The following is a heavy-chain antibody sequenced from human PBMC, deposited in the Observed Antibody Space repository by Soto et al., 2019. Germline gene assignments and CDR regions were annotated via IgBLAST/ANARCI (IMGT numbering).Heavy chain of an antibody. CDR3: ARALNGAFTSMVH. V-gene: IGHV1-46*01. D-gene: IGHD5-18*01. CDR2: INPNGYTS. Sequence: QVQMVQSGSEVKKPGASVKVSCKASGYTFMDYYIHWVRQAPGQGIEWMGIINPNGYTSTLAQKFQGRLNVNSDTSTSTVFMELDSLTSEDTAVYYCARALNGAFTSMVHWGKGTLVTVSS. J-gene: IGHJ4*02. CDR1: GYTFMDYY.